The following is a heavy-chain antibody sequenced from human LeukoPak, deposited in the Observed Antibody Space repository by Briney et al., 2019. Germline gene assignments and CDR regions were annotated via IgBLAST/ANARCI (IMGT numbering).Heavy chain of an antibody. D-gene: IGHD3-10*01. CDR3: AADYGSGSYRFDY. J-gene: IGHJ4*02. CDR1: GGSFSGYY. Sequence: SETLSLTCAVYGGSFSGYYWSWIRPPPGKGLEWIGEINHSGSTLYNPSLKSRVTISIDRSKNQFSLNLNSVTAADTAVYYCAADYGSGSYRFDYWGQGTLVTVSS. CDR2: INHSGST. V-gene: IGHV4-34*01.